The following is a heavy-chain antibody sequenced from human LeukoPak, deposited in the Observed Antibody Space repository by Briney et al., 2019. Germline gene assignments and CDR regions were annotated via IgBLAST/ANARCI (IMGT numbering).Heavy chain of an antibody. CDR1: GGSISSYY. J-gene: IGHJ4*02. CDR2: IYYSGST. D-gene: IGHD6-13*01. V-gene: IGHV4-59*08. Sequence: SETLSLTCTVSGGSISSYYWSWIRQPPGKGLEWIGYIYYSGSTNYNSSLKSRVTISVDTSKNQFSLKLSSVTAADTAVYYCARHRRPVGIAAAGWVDYWGQGTLVTVSS. CDR3: ARHRRPVGIAAAGWVDY.